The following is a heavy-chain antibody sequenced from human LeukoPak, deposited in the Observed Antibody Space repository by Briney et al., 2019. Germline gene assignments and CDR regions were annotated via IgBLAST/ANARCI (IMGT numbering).Heavy chain of an antibody. CDR2: IRYDGSNK. D-gene: IGHD3-3*01. Sequence: GGSLRLSCAASGFTFSSYGMHWVRQAPGKGLEWVAFIRYDGSNKYYADSVKGRFTISRDNSKNTLYLQMNSLRAEDTAVYYCARDYDFWSGYSYYYYYYMDVWGKGTTVTVSS. J-gene: IGHJ6*03. V-gene: IGHV3-30*02. CDR1: GFTFSSYG. CDR3: ARDYDFWSGYSYYYYYYMDV.